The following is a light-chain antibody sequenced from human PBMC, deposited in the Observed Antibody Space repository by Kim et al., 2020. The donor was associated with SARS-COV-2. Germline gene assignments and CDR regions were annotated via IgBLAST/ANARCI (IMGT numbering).Light chain of an antibody. J-gene: IGLJ1*01. CDR1: STDVGNYNL. Sequence: QSALTQPASVSGSPGQSITISCAGTSTDVGNYNLVSWYQQHPGKAPKLIIYEVSKGPSGVSTRFSGSKSANTASLTISGLQAEDEADYYCCSYAGSSTYVFGTGTKVTVL. V-gene: IGLV2-23*02. CDR2: EVS. CDR3: CSYAGSSTYV.